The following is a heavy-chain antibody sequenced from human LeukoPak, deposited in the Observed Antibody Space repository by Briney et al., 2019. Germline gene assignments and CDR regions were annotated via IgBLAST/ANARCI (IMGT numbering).Heavy chain of an antibody. V-gene: IGHV5-51*01. CDR3: ARQEGGTYRLDAFDI. Sequence: GESLKISCKGSGYSFSTYSIGWVRQLPGKGLEGMGIIYPGDSDTRYSPSFQGQVTISADKSIRTACLQWSSLKASDTAMYYCARQEGGTYRLDAFDIWGQGTMVTVSS. D-gene: IGHD1-1*01. J-gene: IGHJ3*02. CDR2: IYPGDSDT. CDR1: GYSFSTYS.